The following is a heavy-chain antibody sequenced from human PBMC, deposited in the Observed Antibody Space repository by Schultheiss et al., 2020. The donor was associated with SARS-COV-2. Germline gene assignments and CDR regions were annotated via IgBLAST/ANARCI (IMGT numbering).Heavy chain of an antibody. Sequence: GGSLRLSCAASGFTFSSYAMSWVRQAPGKGLEWVSSISSSSSYIYYADSVKGRFTISRDNAKNTLYLQMNSLRAEDTAVYYCARCDYVWGSYRYAWYFDLWGRGTLVTVSS. CDR1: GFTFSSYA. J-gene: IGHJ2*01. V-gene: IGHV3-21*01. CDR3: ARCDYVWGSYRYAWYFDL. CDR2: ISSSSSYI. D-gene: IGHD3-16*02.